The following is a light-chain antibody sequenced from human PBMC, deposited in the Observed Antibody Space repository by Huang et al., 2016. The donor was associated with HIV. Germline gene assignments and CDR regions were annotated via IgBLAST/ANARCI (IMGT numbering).Light chain of an antibody. CDR2: QVS. J-gene: IGKJ1*01. CDR1: QSLVSSDGDTY. CDR3: MQGTQWPGT. V-gene: IGKV2-30*01. Sequence: DVVMTQSPLSLPVTLVQPASIFCRSSQSLVSSDGDTYLNWFQQRQGQSPRRLLYQVSHRDSGVPHRFSGSGTGTHFTLRINTVEAEDVAIYYCMQGTQWPGTFGPGTKMDI.